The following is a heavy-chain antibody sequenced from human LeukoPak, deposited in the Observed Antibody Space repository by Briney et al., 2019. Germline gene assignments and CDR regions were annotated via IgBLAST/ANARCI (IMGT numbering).Heavy chain of an antibody. CDR1: GGTFSSCA. V-gene: IGHV1-69*05. Sequence: SVKVSCKASGGTFSSCAISWVRQAPGQGLEWMGGIIPIFGTANYAQRFQGRVTITTDESTSTAYMELSSLRSEDTAVYYCARGYRSSTSCYTSPVGYYFDYWGQGTLVTVSS. CDR2: IIPIFGTA. CDR3: ARGYRSSTSCYTSPVGYYFDY. J-gene: IGHJ4*02. D-gene: IGHD2-2*01.